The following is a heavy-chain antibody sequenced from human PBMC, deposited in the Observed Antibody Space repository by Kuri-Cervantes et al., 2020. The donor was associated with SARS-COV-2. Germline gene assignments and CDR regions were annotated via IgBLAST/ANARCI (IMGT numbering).Heavy chain of an antibody. D-gene: IGHD1-26*01. CDR3: AGTTKLVGATIFDY. CDR2: INHSGST. CDR1: GGSFSGYK. Sequence: SQTLSLTCAVYGGSFSGYKWNWIRQSPGKGLEWIGEINHSGSTNYNPSLKSRVTMSVDTSKNQFSLKLSSVTAADTAVYYCAGTTKLVGATIFDYWGQGTLVTVSS. V-gene: IGHV4-34*01. J-gene: IGHJ4*02.